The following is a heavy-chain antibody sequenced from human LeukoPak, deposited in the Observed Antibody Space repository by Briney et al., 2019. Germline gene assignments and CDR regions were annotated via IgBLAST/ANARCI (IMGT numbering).Heavy chain of an antibody. CDR1: GYSFTSYW. CDR2: IYPGDSDT. V-gene: IGHV5-51*01. J-gene: IGHJ5*02. CDR3: ARQNSYGYSNWFDP. D-gene: IGHD5-18*01. Sequence: GESLKISCKGSGYSFTSYWIGWVRQLPGRGLEWMGIIYPGDSDTRYSPSFQGQVTISADKSISTAYLQWSSLKPSDTAMYYCARQNSYGYSNWFDPWGQGTLVTVSS.